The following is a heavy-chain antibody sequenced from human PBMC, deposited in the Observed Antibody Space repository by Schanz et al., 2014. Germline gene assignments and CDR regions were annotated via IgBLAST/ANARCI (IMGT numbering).Heavy chain of an antibody. CDR3: ARAPPLVRGIAGWFGP. CDR1: GFTFITFA. CDR2: IGGDASRT. Sequence: EVHLVESGGGLVQPGGSLRLSCAASGFTFITFAMSWVRQAPGKGPEWVSAIGGDASRTYYADSVKGRFTISRDNSKSTLYLKMNSLRADDTALYYWARAPPLVRGIAGWFGPWGQGSLVTVSS. D-gene: IGHD3-10*01. V-gene: IGHV3-23*04. J-gene: IGHJ5*02.